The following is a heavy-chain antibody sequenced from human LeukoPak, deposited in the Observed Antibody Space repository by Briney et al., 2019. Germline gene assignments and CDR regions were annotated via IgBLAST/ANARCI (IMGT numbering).Heavy chain of an antibody. Sequence: GGTLRLSCAASGFTFSSYGMSWARQAPGKGLEWVSGISGSGGSTYYADSVKGRFTISRDNSKNTVYLQMNSLRAEDTAVYYCAKYGYYDSSGYYYRGDFDYWGQGPLVTVSS. CDR1: GFTFSSYG. J-gene: IGHJ4*02. CDR2: ISGSGGST. D-gene: IGHD3-22*01. CDR3: AKYGYYDSSGYYYRGDFDY. V-gene: IGHV3-23*01.